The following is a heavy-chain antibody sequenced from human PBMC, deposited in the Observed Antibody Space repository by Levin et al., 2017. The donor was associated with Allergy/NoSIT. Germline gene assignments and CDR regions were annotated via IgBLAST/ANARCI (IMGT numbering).Heavy chain of an antibody. J-gene: IGHJ4*02. CDR2: ISYDGSNK. Sequence: GESLKISCAASGFTFSSYGMHWVRQAPGKGLEWVAVISYDGSNKYYADSVKGRFTISRDNSKNTLYLQMNSLRAEDTAVYYCAKDEVVFWAKWLRIAVALDYWGQGTLVTVSS. CDR1: GFTFSSYG. CDR3: AKDEVVFWAKWLRIAVALDY. D-gene: IGHD6-19*01. V-gene: IGHV3-30*18.